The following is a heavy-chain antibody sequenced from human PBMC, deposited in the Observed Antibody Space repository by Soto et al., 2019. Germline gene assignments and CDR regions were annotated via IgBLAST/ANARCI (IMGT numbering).Heavy chain of an antibody. CDR1: GFTFSSYG. V-gene: IGHV3-30*18. D-gene: IGHD2-2*01. J-gene: IGHJ6*02. CDR3: AEAEIGYCSSTSCPATSDV. CDR2: ISYDGSKK. Sequence: GGSLRLSCAASGFTFSSYGMHWVRQAPGKGLEWVAVISYDGSKKYYADSVKGRFTISRDNSKNTLYLQMNSLRAEDTAVYSCAEAEIGYCSSTSCPATSDVWGQGTTVTVSS.